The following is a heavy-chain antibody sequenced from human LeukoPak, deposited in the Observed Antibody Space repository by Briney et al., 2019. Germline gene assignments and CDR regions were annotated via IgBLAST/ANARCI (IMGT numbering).Heavy chain of an antibody. D-gene: IGHD6-13*01. CDR3: AKEGTYSRSWYNWFDP. V-gene: IGHV3-23*01. CDR1: VFTFSSYA. J-gene: IGHJ5*02. CDR2: ISGSGGST. Sequence: GGSLRLSCAASVFTFSSYAMSWVRQAPGKGLEWVSAISGSGGSTYYADSVKGRFTISRDNSKNTLYLQMNSLRAEDTAVYYCAKEGTYSRSWYNWFDPWGQGTLVTVSS.